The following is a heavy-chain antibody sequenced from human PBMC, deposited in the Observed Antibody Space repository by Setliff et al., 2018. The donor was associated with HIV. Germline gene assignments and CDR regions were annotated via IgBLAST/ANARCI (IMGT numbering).Heavy chain of an antibody. Sequence: SETLSLTCVVYGGSLSGYYLSWVRQPPGKGLEWIGEISHSGTTTYSPSLESRVSISPDTSKNQFSLKLTSVSAADTAVYYCAGVHSQFINWFDPWGQGTLVTVSS. CDR1: GGSLSGYY. J-gene: IGHJ5*02. D-gene: IGHD2-21*01. CDR2: ISHSGTT. V-gene: IGHV4-34*01. CDR3: AGVHSQFINWFDP.